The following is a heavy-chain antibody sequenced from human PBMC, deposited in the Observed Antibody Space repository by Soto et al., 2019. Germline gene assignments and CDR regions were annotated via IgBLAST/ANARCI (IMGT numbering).Heavy chain of an antibody. CDR3: ARVIDSNRWYFDL. CDR1: GFSLSNARMG. V-gene: IGHV2-26*01. CDR2: IFSNDEK. J-gene: IGHJ2*01. D-gene: IGHD3-22*01. Sequence: SGPTLVNPTETLTLTCTFSGFSLSNARMGVSCIRQPPGKALEWLAHIFSNDEKSYSTSLKSRLTISKDTSKSQVVLTMTNMDPVDTATYYCARVIDSNRWYFDLWGRGTLVTVSS.